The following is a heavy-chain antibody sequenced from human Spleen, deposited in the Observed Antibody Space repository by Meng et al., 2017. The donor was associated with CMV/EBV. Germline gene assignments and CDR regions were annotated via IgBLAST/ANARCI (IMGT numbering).Heavy chain of an antibody. CDR3: ARSPSDILTGLVGFKSWFDP. CDR2: FNPDDGET. CDR1: GYSLNEIF. V-gene: IGHV1-24*01. J-gene: IGHJ5*02. D-gene: IGHD3-9*01. Sequence: ASVKVSCKVSGYSLNEIFMHWVRQAPGKGLEWMGGFNPDDGETIYAQKFQGRVTMTEDTSTDTAYMELRSLRSEDTAVYYCARSPSDILTGLVGFKSWFDPWGQGTLVTVSS.